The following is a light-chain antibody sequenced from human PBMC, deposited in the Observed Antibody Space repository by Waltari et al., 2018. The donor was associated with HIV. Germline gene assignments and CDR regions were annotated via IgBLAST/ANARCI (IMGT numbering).Light chain of an antibody. CDR2: LAS. CDR3: MQSLETPV. Sequence: DIVMTQFPLSVTVTPGEPASISCRSSQSLLHRNGYNYLDWYLQRPGQSPQLLIYLASYRPSGVPDRFSGSGSGTNFTLKISRVEAEDVGVYYCMQSLETPVFGPGTKVDIK. J-gene: IGKJ3*01. V-gene: IGKV2-28*01. CDR1: QSLLHRNGYNY.